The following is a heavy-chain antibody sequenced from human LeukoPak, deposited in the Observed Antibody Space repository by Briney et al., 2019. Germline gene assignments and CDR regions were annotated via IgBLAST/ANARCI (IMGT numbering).Heavy chain of an antibody. V-gene: IGHV3-7*05. CDR3: ATSSLESDY. CDR1: GFTFNSYW. Sequence: GGSLRLSCAASGFTFNSYWMSWVRQAPGKGLEWVADINQDGSEKYYVDSVKGRFTISRDNAKNSLYLQLNSLRAEDTAVYYCATSSLESDYWGQGTLVTVSS. D-gene: IGHD3-3*01. CDR2: INQDGSEK. J-gene: IGHJ4*02.